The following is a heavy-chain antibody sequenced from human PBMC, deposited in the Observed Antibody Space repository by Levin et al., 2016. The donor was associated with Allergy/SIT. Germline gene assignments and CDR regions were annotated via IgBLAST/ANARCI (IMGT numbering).Heavy chain of an antibody. CDR1: GGSISSYY. V-gene: IGHV4-59*13. J-gene: IGHJ6*03. CDR2: IYYSGST. D-gene: IGHD3-3*01. Sequence: SETLSLTCTVSGGSISSYYWSWIRQPPGKGLEWIGYIYYSGSTNYNPSLKSRVTISVDTSKNQFSLKLSSVTAADTAVYYCARGGAETYYDFSRYYYYYMDVWGKGTTVTVSS. CDR3: ARGGAETYYDFSRYYYYYMDV.